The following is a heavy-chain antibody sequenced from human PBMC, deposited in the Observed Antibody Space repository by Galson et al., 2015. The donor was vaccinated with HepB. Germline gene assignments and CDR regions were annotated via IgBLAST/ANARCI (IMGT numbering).Heavy chain of an antibody. D-gene: IGHD3-22*01. CDR3: VRGPYDSGIAFDI. Sequence: SLRLSCAASGFTFSDYYMSWIRQAPGKGLVWVSRTNIDGSSAHYADSVKGRFTISRDNAKNTLYLQMNSLRAEDTAVYYCVRGPYDSGIAFDIWGQGTMVTVSS. J-gene: IGHJ3*02. V-gene: IGHV3-74*01. CDR2: TNIDGSSA. CDR1: GFTFSDYY.